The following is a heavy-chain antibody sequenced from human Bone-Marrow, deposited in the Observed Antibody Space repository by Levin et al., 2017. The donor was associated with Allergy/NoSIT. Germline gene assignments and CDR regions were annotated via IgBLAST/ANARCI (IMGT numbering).Heavy chain of an antibody. J-gene: IGHJ2*01. CDR2: INPSSGAT. CDR3: VRDVAPSGQWYFDL. V-gene: IGHV1-2*02. Sequence: AGGSLRLSCKASRHTFTAYYIHWVRQAPGQVFEWMGWINPSSGATYFPQNFQGRVAMTRDTSITTAYMELTRLTSDDTAIYYCVRDVAPSGQWYFDLWGRGTLVTVSS. D-gene: IGHD1-1*01. CDR1: RHTFTAYY.